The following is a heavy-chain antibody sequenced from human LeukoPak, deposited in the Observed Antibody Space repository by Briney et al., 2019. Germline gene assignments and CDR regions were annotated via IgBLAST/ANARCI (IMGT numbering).Heavy chain of an antibody. V-gene: IGHV3-23*01. CDR1: GFTFSSSA. D-gene: IGHD2-15*01. CDR3: AKQLGYCSDGSCYFPY. Sequence: PGGSLSLSCAASGFTFSSSAMSWVRQAPGKGLEWVSAISNNGGYTYYADSVQGRFTISRDNSKSTLCLQMNSLRAEDTAVYYCAKQLGYCSDGSCYFPYWGQGTLVTVPS. CDR2: ISNNGGYT. J-gene: IGHJ4*02.